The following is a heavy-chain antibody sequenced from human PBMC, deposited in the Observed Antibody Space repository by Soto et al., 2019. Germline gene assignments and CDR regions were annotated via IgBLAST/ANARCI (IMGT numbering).Heavy chain of an antibody. CDR2: INPSGGST. V-gene: IGHV1-46*01. Sequence: QVQLVQSGAEVKKPGASVKVSCKASGYTFTSYYMHWVRQAPGQGLEWMGIINPSGGSTSYAQKFQGRVTMTRDTSTSTVYMELSSLRSEDTAVYYCARLDCSSTSFYAWSYGTDVWGQGTTVTVSS. D-gene: IGHD2-2*01. CDR1: GYTFTSYY. CDR3: ARLDCSSTSFYAWSYGTDV. J-gene: IGHJ6*02.